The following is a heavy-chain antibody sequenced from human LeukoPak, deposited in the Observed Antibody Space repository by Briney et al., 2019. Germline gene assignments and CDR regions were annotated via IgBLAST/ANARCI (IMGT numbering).Heavy chain of an antibody. J-gene: IGHJ4*02. V-gene: IGHV3-23*01. D-gene: IGHD6-13*01. CDR1: GFTFSSCA. CDR2: ISGSGGST. Sequence: QAGGSLRLSCAASGFTFSSCAMSWVRQAPGKGLEWVSVISGSGGSTYYADSVKGRFTISRDNSKNTLYLQLSSLRAEDTAVYYCAKSTGYSTTGRDFDSWGRGTLVTVSS. CDR3: AKSTGYSTTGRDFDS.